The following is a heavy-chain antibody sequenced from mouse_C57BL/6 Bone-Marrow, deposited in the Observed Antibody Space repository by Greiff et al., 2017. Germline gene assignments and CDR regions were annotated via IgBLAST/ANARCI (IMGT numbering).Heavy chain of an antibody. Sequence: QVQLQQPGAELVRPGTSVKLSCKASGYTFTSYWMHWVKQRPGQGLEWIGVIDPSDSYTNYNQKFKGKATLTVDTSSSTAYMQLSSLTSEDSAVYYCASGGGWLLSYAMDYWGQGTSVTVSS. V-gene: IGHV1-59*01. J-gene: IGHJ4*01. CDR2: IDPSDSYT. D-gene: IGHD2-3*01. CDR1: GYTFTSYW. CDR3: ASGGGWLLSYAMDY.